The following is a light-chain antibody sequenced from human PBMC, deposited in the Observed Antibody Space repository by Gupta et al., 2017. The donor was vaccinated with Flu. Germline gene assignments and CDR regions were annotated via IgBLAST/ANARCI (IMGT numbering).Light chain of an antibody. CDR3: AADTSTSDPV. CDR1: SSDDGARNH. CDR2: EVN. V-gene: IGLV2-14*01. Sequence: TSSCTGTSSDDGARNHGAGYQQHPGKVRKVVVYEVNRRTAGVASCFSGSKAGTTAALTIAGLQEEEEAEYYCAADTSTSDPVFGIGTKFTVL. J-gene: IGLJ1*01.